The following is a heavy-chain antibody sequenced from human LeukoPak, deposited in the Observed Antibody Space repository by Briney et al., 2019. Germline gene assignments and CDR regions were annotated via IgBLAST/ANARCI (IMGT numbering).Heavy chain of an antibody. J-gene: IGHJ3*02. CDR3: AREWDIVVVVAATKAENAFDI. CDR1: GFTFSSYS. V-gene: IGHV3-48*01. Sequence: PGGSLRLSCAASGFTFSSYSMNWVRQAPGKGLEWVSYISSSSSTIYYADSVKGRFTISRDNAKDSLYLQMNSLRAEDTAVYYCAREWDIVVVVAATKAENAFDIWGQGTMVTVSS. CDR2: ISSSSSTI. D-gene: IGHD2-15*01.